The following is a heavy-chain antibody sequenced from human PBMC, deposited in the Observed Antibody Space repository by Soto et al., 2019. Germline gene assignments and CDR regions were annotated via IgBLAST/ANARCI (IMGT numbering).Heavy chain of an antibody. CDR1: GGSISSGNYY. CDR2: ISYSGST. V-gene: IGHV4-30-4*01. J-gene: IGHJ4*02. CDR3: ATMGTPATGLYYCDY. Sequence: QVQLKESGPGLVKPSQTLSLTCTVSGGSISSGNYYWSWIRQPPGKGLEWIGFISYSGSTYYIASLKSRVTNTVDTSKNQFPLTLSFVTAADTAVYYCATMGTPATGLYYCDYWGQGTLVTVSS. D-gene: IGHD1-7*01.